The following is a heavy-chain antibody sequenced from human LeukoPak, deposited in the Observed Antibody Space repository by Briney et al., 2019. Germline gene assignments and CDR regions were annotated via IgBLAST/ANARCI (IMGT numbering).Heavy chain of an antibody. Sequence: GGSLRLSCAASGFTFSAYGMTWVRQAPGKGLEWVSAISGSAAATFYADSVKGRFTISRDNSKNTLYLQMNSLRAEDTAVYYCARDRLEWLDAFDIWGQGTMVTVSS. CDR3: ARDRLEWLDAFDI. V-gene: IGHV3-23*01. J-gene: IGHJ3*02. D-gene: IGHD3-3*01. CDR2: ISGSAAAT. CDR1: GFTFSAYG.